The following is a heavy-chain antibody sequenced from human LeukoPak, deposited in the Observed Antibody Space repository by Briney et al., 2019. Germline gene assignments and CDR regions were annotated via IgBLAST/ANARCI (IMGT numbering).Heavy chain of an antibody. J-gene: IGHJ6*02. CDR3: ARDEPTSTYYDFWSGASRGYYGMDV. Sequence: ASVKVSCKASGYTFTSYGISWVRQAPGQGLEWMGWISAYNGNTNYAQKLQGRVTMTTDTSTSTAYMELRSLRSDDTAVYYCARDEPTSTYYDFWSGASRGYYGMDVWGQGTTVTVSS. V-gene: IGHV1-18*01. D-gene: IGHD3-3*01. CDR2: ISAYNGNT. CDR1: GYTFTSYG.